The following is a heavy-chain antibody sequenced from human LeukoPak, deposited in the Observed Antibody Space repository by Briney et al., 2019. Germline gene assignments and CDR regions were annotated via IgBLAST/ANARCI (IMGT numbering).Heavy chain of an antibody. Sequence: PGGSLRLSCAASGFTVSSNYMSWVRQAPGKGLEWVSVIYSGGSTYYADSVKGRFTISRDNSKNTLYLQMNSLRAEDTAVYYCGRLHSSGYYYDAFDIWGQGTMVTVSS. V-gene: IGHV3-66*04. CDR2: IYSGGST. J-gene: IGHJ3*02. D-gene: IGHD3-22*01. CDR1: GFTVSSNY. CDR3: GRLHSSGYYYDAFDI.